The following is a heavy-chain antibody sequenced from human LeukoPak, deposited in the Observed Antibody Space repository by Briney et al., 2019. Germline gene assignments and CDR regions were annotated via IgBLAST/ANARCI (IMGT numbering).Heavy chain of an antibody. J-gene: IGHJ4*02. CDR1: GFTFSSYA. CDR3: AKRGLRPVCYFDY. D-gene: IGHD3-10*01. Sequence: PGGSLRLSCAASGFTFSSYAMSWVRQAPGKWLEWVSAISGSGGSTYYADSVKGRFTISRDNSKNTLYLQMNSLRAEDTAVYYCAKRGLRPVCYFDYWGQGTLVTVSS. V-gene: IGHV3-23*01. CDR2: ISGSGGST.